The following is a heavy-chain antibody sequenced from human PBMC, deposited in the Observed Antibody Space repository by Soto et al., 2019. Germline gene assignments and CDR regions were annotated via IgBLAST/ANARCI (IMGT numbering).Heavy chain of an antibody. V-gene: IGHV4-39*01. D-gene: IGHD6-13*01. CDR2: IYYSGST. J-gene: IGHJ4*02. CDR3: ARRPDIAAAGIDY. CDR1: GGSISSSSYY. Sequence: QLQLQESGPGLVKPSETLSLTCTVSGGSISSSSYYWGWIRQPPGKGLEWIGSIYYSGSTYYNPSLKSQVTISVDTSKNQFSLKLSSVTAADTAVYYCARRPDIAAAGIDYWGQGTLVTVSS.